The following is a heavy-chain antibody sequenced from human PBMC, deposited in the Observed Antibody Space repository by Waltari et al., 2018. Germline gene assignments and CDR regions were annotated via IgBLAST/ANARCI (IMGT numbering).Heavy chain of an antibody. CDR1: GYTFGSFD. Sequence: QVQLVQSGAAVRKPGASVKVSCQASGYTFGSFDLNWVRQAAGQGREWMGWMYTQSGTTGYAQNFQGRITMTRNTSTSTAYMELSGLTSGDTAVYYCARVKGNSGYDPFESWGQGTLVT. CDR2: MYTQSGTT. J-gene: IGHJ4*02. CDR3: ARVKGNSGYDPFES. V-gene: IGHV1-8*01. D-gene: IGHD5-12*01.